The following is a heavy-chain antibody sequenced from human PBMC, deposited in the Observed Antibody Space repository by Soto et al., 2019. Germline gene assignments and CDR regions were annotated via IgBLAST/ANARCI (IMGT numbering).Heavy chain of an antibody. CDR2: ISGSGGST. D-gene: IGHD3-10*01. Sequence: EVQLLESGGGLVQPGGSLRLSCAASGFTFSSYAMSWVRQAPGKGLEWVSAISGSGGSTYYADSVKGRFTISRDNSKNTLYLQMDSLRAEDTAVYYCAKRPGSSYYYGMDVWGQGTTVTVSS. CDR1: GFTFSSYA. CDR3: AKRPGSSYYYGMDV. V-gene: IGHV3-23*01. J-gene: IGHJ6*02.